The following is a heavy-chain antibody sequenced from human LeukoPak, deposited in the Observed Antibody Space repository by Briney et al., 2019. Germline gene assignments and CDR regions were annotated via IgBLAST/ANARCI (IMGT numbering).Heavy chain of an antibody. V-gene: IGHV3-23*01. D-gene: IGHD3-10*01. Sequence: GGSLRLSCAASGFTFSNYPMSWVRQAPGKGLEWVSAISDSGGRTYYADSVKGRFTISRDNSKNTLYLQMNSLRAEDTAVFYCAKHYYGSGSPLVYFDYWGQGTLVTVSS. CDR3: AKHYYGSGSPLVYFDY. CDR1: GFTFSNYP. J-gene: IGHJ4*02. CDR2: ISDSGGRT.